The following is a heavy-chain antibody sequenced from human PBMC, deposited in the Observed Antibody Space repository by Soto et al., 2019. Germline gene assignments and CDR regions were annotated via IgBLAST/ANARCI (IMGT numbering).Heavy chain of an antibody. CDR2: IYHSGST. D-gene: IGHD6-6*01. V-gene: IGHV4-4*02. CDR3: ARDPGSSSSEPFDY. Sequence: PSETLSLTCAVSGGSISSSNWWSWVRQPPGKGLEWIGEIYHSGSTNYNPSLKSRVTISVDKSKNQFSLKLSSVTAADTAVYYCARDPGSSSSEPFDYWGQGTLVTVSS. CDR1: GGSISSSNW. J-gene: IGHJ4*02.